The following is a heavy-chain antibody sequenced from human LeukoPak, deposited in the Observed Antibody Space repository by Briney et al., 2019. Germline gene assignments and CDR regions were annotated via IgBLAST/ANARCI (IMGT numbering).Heavy chain of an antibody. J-gene: IGHJ3*02. CDR3: ARVRRVLLWDPNAFDI. D-gene: IGHD2-21*01. Sequence: GASVKVSCKASGYTFTSYAMHWVRQAPGQRLEWMGWINAGNGNTKYSQKFQGRVTITRDTSASTAYMELSSLRSEDTAVYYCARVRRVLLWDPNAFDIWGQGTMVTVSS. CDR1: GYTFTSYA. CDR2: INAGNGNT. V-gene: IGHV1-3*01.